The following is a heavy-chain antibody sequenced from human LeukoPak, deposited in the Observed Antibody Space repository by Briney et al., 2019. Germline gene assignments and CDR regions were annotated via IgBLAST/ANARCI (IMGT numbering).Heavy chain of an antibody. CDR2: IKQDGSEK. CDR1: GFTFSSYW. J-gene: IGHJ4*02. D-gene: IGHD3-3*01. CDR3: ATYYDFWSGYHQDFDY. V-gene: IGHV3-7*01. Sequence: GGSLRLSCAASGFTFSSYWMSWVRQAPGKGLEWVANIKQDGSEKYYVDSVKGRFTISRDNAKNSLYLQMNSLRAEDTAVYYCATYYDFWSGYHQDFDYWGQGTLVTVSS.